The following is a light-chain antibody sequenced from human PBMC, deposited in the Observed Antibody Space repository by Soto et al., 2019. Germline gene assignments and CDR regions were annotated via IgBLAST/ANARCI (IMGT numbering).Light chain of an antibody. V-gene: IGLV2-8*01. J-gene: IGLJ1*01. CDR3: ASYAGTKLFV. CDR2: KVT. CDR1: SSDVGSYNY. Sequence: QSALTQPPSASGSPGQSLTISCTGTSSDVGSYNYVSWYQQRPGKAPKLVIYKVTKRPSGVPDRFSGSKSGSTASLTVSGLQADDEAEYYCASYAGTKLFVFGSGTKVTVL.